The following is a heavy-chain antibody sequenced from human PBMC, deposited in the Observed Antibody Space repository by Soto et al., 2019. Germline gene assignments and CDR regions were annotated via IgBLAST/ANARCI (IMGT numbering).Heavy chain of an antibody. CDR1: GGSFSGYY. Sequence: PSETLSLTCAVYGGSFSGYYWSWIRQPPGKGLEWIGEINHSGSTNYNPSLKSRVTISVDTSKNQFSLKLSSVTAADTAVYYCARELRYFDWLPIWYYGMDVWGQGTTVTVSS. CDR3: ARELRYFDWLPIWYYGMDV. V-gene: IGHV4-34*01. J-gene: IGHJ6*02. D-gene: IGHD3-9*01. CDR2: INHSGST.